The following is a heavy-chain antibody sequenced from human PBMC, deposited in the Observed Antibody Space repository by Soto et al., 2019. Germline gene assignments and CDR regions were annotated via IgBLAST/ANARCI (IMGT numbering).Heavy chain of an antibody. CDR3: ARAGDCSSTSCYRAMGY. CDR1: GYTFTSYC. J-gene: IGHJ4*02. D-gene: IGHD2-2*01. Sequence: ASVKVSCKASGYTFTSYCMHWVRQAPGQGLEWMGIIDPSGGSTSYAQKFQGRVTMTRDTSTSTVYMELSSLRSEDTAVYYCARAGDCSSTSCYRAMGYWGQGTLVTVSS. V-gene: IGHV1-46*01. CDR2: IDPSGGST.